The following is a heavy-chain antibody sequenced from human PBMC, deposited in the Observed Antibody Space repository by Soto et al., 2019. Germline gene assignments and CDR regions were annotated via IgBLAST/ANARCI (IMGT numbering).Heavy chain of an antibody. CDR2: ISYDGSNK. D-gene: IGHD3-22*01. CDR3: ARGFSGGYYDSSGSVFFDY. V-gene: IGHV3-30-3*01. CDR1: GFTFSSYA. Sequence: QVQLVESGGGVVQPGRSLRLSCAASGFTFSSYAMHWVRQAPGKGLEWVAVISYDGSNKYYADSVKGRFTISRDNSKNTLYLQMNSLRAEDTAVYCARGFSGGYYDSSGSVFFDYWGQGTLVTVSS. J-gene: IGHJ4*02.